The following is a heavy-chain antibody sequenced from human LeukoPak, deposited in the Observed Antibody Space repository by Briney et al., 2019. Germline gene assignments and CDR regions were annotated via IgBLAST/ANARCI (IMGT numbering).Heavy chain of an antibody. V-gene: IGHV1-3*03. CDR1: GYTFISYA. J-gene: IGHJ4*02. D-gene: IGHD3-10*01. Sequence: ASVKVSCKPSGYTFISYAMHWVRQAPEQRLEWMGWMNAGNGNTKYSQKFQGRVTITRDTSASTAYMELSSLKSEDMAVYYCAREGSMVRGVGIFGFDYWGQGTLVTVSS. CDR2: MNAGNGNT. CDR3: AREGSMVRGVGIFGFDY.